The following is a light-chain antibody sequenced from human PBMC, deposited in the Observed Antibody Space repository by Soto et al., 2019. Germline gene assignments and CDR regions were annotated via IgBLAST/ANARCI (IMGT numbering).Light chain of an antibody. CDR3: QQYYSLPLT. CDR2: WAS. CDR1: ESGLDSANNWNY. Sequence: DIVMTQSTEALTVSLGERATINCKSSESGLDSANNWNYLGWYQKKPGQPPKLLIYWASTRGSGVPDRFNGSGSGTDFTLTISSLQAEDVAVYYCQQYYSLPLTFGGGTKVDIK. V-gene: IGKV4-1*01. J-gene: IGKJ4*01.